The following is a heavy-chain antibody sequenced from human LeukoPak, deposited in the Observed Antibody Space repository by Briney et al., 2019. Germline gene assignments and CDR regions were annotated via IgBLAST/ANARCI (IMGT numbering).Heavy chain of an antibody. CDR3: AREREWIQLPAMRSYYYMDV. CDR1: GGSISSYY. Sequence: TSETLSLTCTVSGGSISSYYWSWIRQPPGKGLEWIGYIYYSGSTNYNPSLKSRVTISVDTSKNQFSLKLSSVTAADTAVYYCAREREWIQLPAMRSYYYMDVWGKGTTVTVSS. D-gene: IGHD5-18*01. V-gene: IGHV4-59*01. CDR2: IYYSGST. J-gene: IGHJ6*03.